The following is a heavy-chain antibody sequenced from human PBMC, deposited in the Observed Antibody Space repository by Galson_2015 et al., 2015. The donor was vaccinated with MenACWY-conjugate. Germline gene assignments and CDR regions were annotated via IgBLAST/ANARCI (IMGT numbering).Heavy chain of an antibody. V-gene: IGHV6-1*01. Sequence: CAISGDSVSSNSAAWNWIRQSPSRGLEWLGRTYYRSRWFNDYAESVRSRITISPDTSKNQFSLQLSSVTPEDTAVYYCARDKGYLSGWSSNALNWFDSWGQGTLVTVSS. CDR2: TYYRSRWFN. J-gene: IGHJ5*01. CDR1: GDSVSSNSAA. D-gene: IGHD6-19*01. CDR3: ARDKGYLSGWSSNALNWFDS.